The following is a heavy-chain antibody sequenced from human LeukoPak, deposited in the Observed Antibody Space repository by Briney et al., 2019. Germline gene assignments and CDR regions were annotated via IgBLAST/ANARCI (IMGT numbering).Heavy chain of an antibody. J-gene: IGHJ4*02. V-gene: IGHV3-21*01. CDR1: GFTFSSYS. CDR2: ISSSSSYI. CDR3: ARDASGYDAHFDY. Sequence: PGGSLRLSCAASGFTFSSYSMNWVRQAPGKGLEWVSSISSSSSYIYYADSVKGRFTISRDNAKNSLYLQMNSLRAEDTAVYYCARDASGYDAHFDYWGQGTLVTVSS. D-gene: IGHD5-12*01.